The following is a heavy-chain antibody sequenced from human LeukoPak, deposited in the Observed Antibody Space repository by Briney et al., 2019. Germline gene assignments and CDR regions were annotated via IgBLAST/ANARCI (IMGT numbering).Heavy chain of an antibody. J-gene: IGHJ4*02. CDR2: IHRDGTTT. CDR3: ARARPDGSSYFDY. Sequence: GGSLRLSCAASGFTYSNHWMHWVRQVPGEALVWVSRIHRDGTTTNYADSVKGRFTISRDNARDTLFLQMNNLRVEDTAFYYCARARPDGSSYFDYWGQGILVTVSS. V-gene: IGHV3-74*01. CDR1: GFTYSNHW.